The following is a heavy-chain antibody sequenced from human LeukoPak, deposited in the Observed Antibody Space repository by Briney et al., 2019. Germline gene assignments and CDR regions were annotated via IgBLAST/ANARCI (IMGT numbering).Heavy chain of an antibody. J-gene: IGHJ6*02. CDR3: AREVSSSWYYYYCMDV. V-gene: IGHV1-2*02. CDR2: IKPNSGGT. CDR1: GYTFTGYY. D-gene: IGHD6-13*01. Sequence: ASVKVSCKASGYTFTGYYMHWVRQAPGQGLEWMGWIKPNSGGTNYAQKFQGRVTMTRDTSISTAYMELSRLRSDDTAVYYCAREVSSSWYYYYCMDVWGQGTTVTVSS.